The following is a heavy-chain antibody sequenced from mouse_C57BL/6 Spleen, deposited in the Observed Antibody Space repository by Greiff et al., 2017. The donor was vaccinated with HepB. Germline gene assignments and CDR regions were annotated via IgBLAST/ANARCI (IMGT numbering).Heavy chain of an antibody. Sequence: EVMLVESGGGLVQPGGSLSLSCAASGFTFTDYYMSWVRQPPGKALEWLGFIRNKANGYTTEYSASVKGRFTISRDNSQSILYLQMNALRAEDSATYDCARYNRYPSYYAMDYWGQGTSVTVSS. D-gene: IGHD1-1*01. J-gene: IGHJ4*01. V-gene: IGHV7-3*01. CDR2: IRNKANGYTT. CDR3: ARYNRYPSYYAMDY. CDR1: GFTFTDYY.